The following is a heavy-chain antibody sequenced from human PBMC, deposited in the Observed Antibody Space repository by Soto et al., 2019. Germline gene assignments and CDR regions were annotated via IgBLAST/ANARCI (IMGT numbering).Heavy chain of an antibody. CDR2: INAGNGNT. CDR1: GDTFTSYA. D-gene: IGHD7-27*01. Sequence: QVQLVQSGAEEKKPGASVKVSCKASGDTFTSYALHWVRQAPGQRLEWMGWINAGNGNTKYSQKWQGRVTITRDTCASTAYMELSSLRSEDTAVYYCASSGGYWGLDYWGQGTLVTVSS. J-gene: IGHJ4*02. V-gene: IGHV1-3*05. CDR3: ASSGGYWGLDY.